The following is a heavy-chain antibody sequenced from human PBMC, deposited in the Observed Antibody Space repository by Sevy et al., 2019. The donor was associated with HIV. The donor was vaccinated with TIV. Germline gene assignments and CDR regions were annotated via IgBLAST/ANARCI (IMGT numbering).Heavy chain of an antibody. V-gene: IGHV3-23*01. J-gene: IGHJ4*02. CDR2: ISGSGGST. CDR1: GFTFSSYA. Sequence: GGSLRLSCAASGFTFSSYAMSWVRQAPGKGLEWVSAISGSGGSTYYADSVKGRFTISRDNAKNSLYLQMNSLRAEDTAVYYCARDPDTAMVTGPLDYWGQGTLVTVSS. D-gene: IGHD5-18*01. CDR3: ARDPDTAMVTGPLDY.